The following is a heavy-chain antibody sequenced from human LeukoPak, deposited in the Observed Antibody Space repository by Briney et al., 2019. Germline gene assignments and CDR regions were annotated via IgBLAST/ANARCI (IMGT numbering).Heavy chain of an antibody. J-gene: IGHJ4*02. CDR1: GYSFSTYW. CDR3: ARYYGGNCDY. CDR2: IYGGDSET. Sequence: GESLKISCKGSGYSFSTYWIGWVRQMPGKGLEWMGIIYGGDSETKYSPSFQGQVTISVDKSISTAYLQWSSLKASDTAIYYCARYYGGNCDYWGQGTLVTVSS. V-gene: IGHV5-51*01. D-gene: IGHD4-23*01.